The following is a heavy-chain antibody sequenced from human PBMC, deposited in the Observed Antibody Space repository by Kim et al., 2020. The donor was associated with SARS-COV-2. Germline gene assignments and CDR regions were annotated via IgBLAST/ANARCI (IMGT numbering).Heavy chain of an antibody. D-gene: IGHD2-15*01. V-gene: IGHV3-7*01. Sequence: KQDGSEKNYVDSVKGRFTISRDNAKNSMYLQMNSLRAEDTAVYYCAGGGYWVQGTLVTVSS. J-gene: IGHJ4*02. CDR3: AGGGY. CDR2: KQDGSEK.